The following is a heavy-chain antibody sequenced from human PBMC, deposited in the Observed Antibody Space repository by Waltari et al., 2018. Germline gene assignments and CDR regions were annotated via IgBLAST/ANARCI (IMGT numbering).Heavy chain of an antibody. CDR2: IYYSGST. CDR1: GGSLSSNY. J-gene: IGHJ3*02. D-gene: IGHD2-15*01. V-gene: IGHV4-59*01. CDR3: ARDGGLDAFDI. Sequence: QVQLQESGPGLVKPSETLSLTCPVPGGSLSSNYWRWIRQPPGKGLEWIGYIYYSGSTNYNPSLKSRVTISVDTSKNQFSLKLSSVTAADTAVYYCARDGGLDAFDIWGQGTMVTVSS.